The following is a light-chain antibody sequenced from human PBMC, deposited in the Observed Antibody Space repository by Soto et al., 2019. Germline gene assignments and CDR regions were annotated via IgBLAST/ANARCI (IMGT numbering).Light chain of an antibody. CDR1: QSVSKF. J-gene: IGKJ5*01. V-gene: IGKV3-11*01. CDR3: QQRSNWPPIT. Sequence: EIVLTQSPGTLSLSPGERPTLSCRGSQSVSKFLAWYHQRPGQAPRLLIYDASNRATGITPRFSGSGSGTNFTLTISRLEPEDFAVYYCQQRSNWPPITSGQGTRVEIK. CDR2: DAS.